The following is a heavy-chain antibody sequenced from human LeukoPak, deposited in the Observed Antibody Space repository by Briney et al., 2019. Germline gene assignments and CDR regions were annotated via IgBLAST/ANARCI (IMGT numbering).Heavy chain of an antibody. V-gene: IGHV3-64*02. CDR2: IGSNGGST. CDR3: ARVGSSGSYYHYLDY. D-gene: IGHD1-26*01. CDR1: GFTFGSYA. Sequence: PEGSLRLSCAASGFTFGSYAMHWFRQAPGKGLEYVSTIGSNGGSTSYADSVKGRFTISRDNSKNTLYLQMGSLRPEDMAVYYCARVGSSGSYYHYLDYWGQGTLVAVSS. J-gene: IGHJ4*02.